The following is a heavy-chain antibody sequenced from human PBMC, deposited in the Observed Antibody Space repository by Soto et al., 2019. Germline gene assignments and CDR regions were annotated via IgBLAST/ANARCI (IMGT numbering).Heavy chain of an antibody. CDR2: ISWNSGSI. D-gene: IGHD6-19*01. Sequence: EVQLVESGGGSVQPGRSLRLSCVASGFTFESYAMHWVRQVPGKGLEGVSGISWNSGSIGYEDSVKGRFTISRDNAQKSLYLEMNSLRVEDTAFYYCVKDIHEQWLVSHFEYWGQGALVTVSS. J-gene: IGHJ4*02. V-gene: IGHV3-9*01. CDR1: GFTFESYA. CDR3: VKDIHEQWLVSHFEY.